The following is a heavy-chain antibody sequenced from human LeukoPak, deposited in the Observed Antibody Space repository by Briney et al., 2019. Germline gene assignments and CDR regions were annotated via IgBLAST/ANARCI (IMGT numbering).Heavy chain of an antibody. D-gene: IGHD3-16*01. CDR3: ANGFYSDVSY. V-gene: IGHV3-74*01. J-gene: IGHJ4*02. CDR2: INSDGSST. CDR1: GFTFSNYW. Sequence: PGGSLRLSCAASGFTFSNYWIHWVRQAPGKGLVWVSRINSDGSSTSYADSVKGRFTISRDNAKNSLFLQMNSLIAEDTAVYYCANGFYSDVSYWGQGTLVTVSS.